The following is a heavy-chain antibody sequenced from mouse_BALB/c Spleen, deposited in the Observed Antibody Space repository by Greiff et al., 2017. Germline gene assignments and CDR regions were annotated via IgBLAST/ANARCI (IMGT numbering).Heavy chain of an antibody. CDR2: IDPSDSDT. V-gene: IGHV1-69*02. D-gene: IGHD2-1*01. J-gene: IGHJ2*01. Sequence: VQLQQPGAELVKPGAPVKLSCKASGYTFTSYWMNWVKQRPGRGLEWIGRIDPSDSDTHYNQKFKDKATLTVDKSSSTAYIQLSSLTSEDSAVYYCARRKNGNYEGYFDYWGQGTTLTVSS. CDR3: ARRKNGNYEGYFDY. CDR1: GYTFTSYW.